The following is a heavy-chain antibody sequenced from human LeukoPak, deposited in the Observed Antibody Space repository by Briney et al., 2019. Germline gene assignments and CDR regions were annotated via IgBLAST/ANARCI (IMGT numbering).Heavy chain of an antibody. D-gene: IGHD6-6*01. CDR2: VYYSGST. CDR1: GGSISSYY. V-gene: IGHV4-59*01. Sequence: PSETLSLTCTVSGGSISSYYWSWIRQPPGKGLEWIGYVYYSGSTNYNPSLKSRVTISVDTSKNQSSLKLSSVTAADTAVYYCARESSGSSSSFDYWGQGTLVTVSS. J-gene: IGHJ4*02. CDR3: ARESSGSSSSFDY.